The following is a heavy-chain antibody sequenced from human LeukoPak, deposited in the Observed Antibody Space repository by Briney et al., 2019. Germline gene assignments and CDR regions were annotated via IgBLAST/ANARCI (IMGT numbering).Heavy chain of an antibody. D-gene: IGHD1-26*01. CDR3: ATPLVGATTGFLAYFDY. CDR1: GYTLTELS. J-gene: IGHJ4*02. V-gene: IGHV1-24*01. Sequence: ASVKVSCKVSGYTLTELSMHWVRQAPGKGLEWMGGFDPEDGETIYAQKFQGRVTMTEDTSTGTAYMELSSLRSEDTAVYYCATPLVGATTGFLAYFDYWGQGTLVTVSS. CDR2: FDPEDGET.